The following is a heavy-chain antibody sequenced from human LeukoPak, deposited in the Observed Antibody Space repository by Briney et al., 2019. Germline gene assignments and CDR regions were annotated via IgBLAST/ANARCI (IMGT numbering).Heavy chain of an antibody. V-gene: IGHV3-21*01. CDR2: ISSSSSYI. Sequence: GGSLRLSCAASGFTFSSYSMNWVRQAPGKGLEWVSSISSSSSYIYYADSVKGRFTISRDNAKNSLYLQMNSLRAEDTAVYYCAKDESIVGAGSYYYYMDVWGKGTTVTVSS. J-gene: IGHJ6*03. D-gene: IGHD1-26*01. CDR3: AKDESIVGAGSYYYYMDV. CDR1: GFTFSSYS.